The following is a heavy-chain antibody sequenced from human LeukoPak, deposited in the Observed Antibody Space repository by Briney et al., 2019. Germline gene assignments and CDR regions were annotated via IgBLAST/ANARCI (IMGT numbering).Heavy chain of an antibody. D-gene: IGHD6-6*01. J-gene: IGHJ3*02. Sequence: PGGSLRLSCAASGFTFSSYWMSWVRQAPGKGLEWVANIKQDGSEKYYVDSVKGRFTISRDNAKNSLYLQMNSLRAEDTAVYYCARDWAIAAQGAFDIWGQGTMVTVSS. CDR2: IKQDGSEK. V-gene: IGHV3-7*01. CDR1: GFTFSSYW. CDR3: ARDWAIAAQGAFDI.